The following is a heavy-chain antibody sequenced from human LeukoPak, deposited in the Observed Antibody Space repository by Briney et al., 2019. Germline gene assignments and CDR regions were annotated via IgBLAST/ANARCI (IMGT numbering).Heavy chain of an antibody. J-gene: IGHJ4*02. Sequence: SETLSLTCTVSGGSISSGDYYWSWIRQPPGKGLEWIGYIYYSGSTNYNPSLKSRVTISVDTSKNQFSLKLSSVTAADTAVYYCASGTYYDSSGYYYPQIVDYWGQGTLVTVSS. V-gene: IGHV4-61*08. CDR3: ASGTYYDSSGYYYPQIVDY. CDR2: IYYSGST. CDR1: GGSISSGDYY. D-gene: IGHD3-22*01.